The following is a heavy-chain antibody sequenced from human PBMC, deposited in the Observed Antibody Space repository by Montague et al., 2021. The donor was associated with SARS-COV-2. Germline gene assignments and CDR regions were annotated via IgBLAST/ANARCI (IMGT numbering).Heavy chain of an antibody. V-gene: IGHV3-74*01. CDR3: VRPLWFGDSDYFFDS. CDR1: GFTFRSYW. D-gene: IGHD3-10*01. Sequence: SLRLSCAASGFTFRSYWMHWVRQVPGRGPIWVSRIKPDGTSTNYAASVKGRFTIPRDSAKNTLSLQLNNLRAEDTAVYYCVRPLWFGDSDYFFDSWGQGTLVTVSS. CDR2: IKPDGTST. J-gene: IGHJ4*02.